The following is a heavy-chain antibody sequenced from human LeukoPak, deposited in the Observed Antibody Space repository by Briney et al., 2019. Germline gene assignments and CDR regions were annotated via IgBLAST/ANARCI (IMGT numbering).Heavy chain of an antibody. J-gene: IGHJ4*02. CDR2: ISGDNGNT. Sequence: GASVKVSCKASGYTFTSYGITWVREAPGQALEWMGWISGDNGNTYYAQKLQGRVTMTTDTSTSTAYMELRSLRSDDTAVYYCARDCDRSGYYCYWSQGTLVTVSS. V-gene: IGHV1-18*01. CDR1: GYTFTSYG. CDR3: ARDCDRSGYYCY. D-gene: IGHD3-22*01.